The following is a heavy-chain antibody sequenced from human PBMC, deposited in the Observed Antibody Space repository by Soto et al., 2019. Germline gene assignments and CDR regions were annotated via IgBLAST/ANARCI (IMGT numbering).Heavy chain of an antibody. CDR1: GGTFRSYV. CDR2: IIPMYGTT. J-gene: IGHJ4*02. Sequence: QVQLVQSGAEVKKPGSSVKVSCKASGGTFRSYVTSWVRQAPGPGLEWLGGIIPMYGTTYYAQTFQGRVTISADESTSTAFMELSSLRSEDTAVYYCARIGTLDWIDDYWGQGTLVTVSS. V-gene: IGHV1-69*12. CDR3: ARIGTLDWIDDY. D-gene: IGHD1-1*01.